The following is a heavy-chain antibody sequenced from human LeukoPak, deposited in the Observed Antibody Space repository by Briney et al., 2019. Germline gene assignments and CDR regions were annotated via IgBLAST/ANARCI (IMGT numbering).Heavy chain of an antibody. Sequence: SETLSLTCAVSGYSITNNYWWGWIRQTPGRGLEWIGSLHHSGSTSYNPSLKSRFTISVDTSKNQFSLRLSSVTAADTAVYYCARVGGDHSTGHYSVDYWGQGTLVTVSS. CDR1: GYSITNNYW. CDR2: LHHSGST. D-gene: IGHD3-22*01. V-gene: IGHV4-38-2*01. CDR3: ARVGGDHSTGHYSVDY. J-gene: IGHJ4*02.